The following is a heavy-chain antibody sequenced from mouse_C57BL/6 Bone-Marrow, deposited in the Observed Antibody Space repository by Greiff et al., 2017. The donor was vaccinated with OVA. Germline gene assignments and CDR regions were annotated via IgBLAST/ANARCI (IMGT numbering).Heavy chain of an antibody. Sequence: QVQLQQPGAELVKPGASVKLSCKASGYTFTSYWMHWVKQRPGQGLEWIGMIHPNSGSTNYNEKFKSKATLTVDKSSSTAYMQLSSLTSEDSAVYYCARENSNYRYFDVWGTGTTVTVSS. D-gene: IGHD2-5*01. CDR1: GYTFTSYW. CDR3: ARENSNYRYFDV. J-gene: IGHJ1*03. V-gene: IGHV1-64*01. CDR2: IHPNSGST.